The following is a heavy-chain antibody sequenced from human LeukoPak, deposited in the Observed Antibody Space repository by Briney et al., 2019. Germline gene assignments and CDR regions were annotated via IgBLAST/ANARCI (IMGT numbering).Heavy chain of an antibody. CDR3: AKLPSTSRYFDY. J-gene: IGHJ4*02. V-gene: IGHV3-23*01. CDR1: GFTFSSYA. Sequence: GGSLRLSCAASGFTFSSYAMSWVRQAPGKGLEWVSAISGSGGSTFYADSVRGRFTISRDNSKNTLYLQMNSLRAEDTAVYYCAKLPSTSRYFDYWGQGTLVTVSS. CDR2: ISGSGGST.